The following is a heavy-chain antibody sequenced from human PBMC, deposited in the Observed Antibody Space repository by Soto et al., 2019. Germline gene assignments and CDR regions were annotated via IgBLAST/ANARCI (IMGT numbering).Heavy chain of an antibody. J-gene: IGHJ3*02. Sequence: GGSLRLSCAASGFTFSSYAMSWVRQAPGKGLEWVSAISGSGGSTYYADSVKGRFTISRDNSKNTLYLQMNSLRAEDTAVYYCAEDLVGDYYDSSGYYADAFDIWGQGTMVTVSS. CDR3: AEDLVGDYYDSSGYYADAFDI. CDR1: GFTFSSYA. V-gene: IGHV3-23*01. D-gene: IGHD3-22*01. CDR2: ISGSGGST.